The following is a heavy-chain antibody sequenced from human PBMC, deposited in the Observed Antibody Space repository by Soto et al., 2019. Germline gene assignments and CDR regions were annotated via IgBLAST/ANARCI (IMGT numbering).Heavy chain of an antibody. CDR1: GGSISSGGYY. CDR3: ARVCGGDCHNAFDI. J-gene: IGHJ3*02. Sequence: SETLSLTCTVSGGSISSGGYYWSWIRQHPGKGLEWIGYIYYSGSTYYNPSLKSRVAISVDTSKNQFSLKLSSVTAADTAVYYCARVCGGDCHNAFDIWGKGTMVTVSS. CDR2: IYYSGST. D-gene: IGHD2-21*02. V-gene: IGHV4-31*03.